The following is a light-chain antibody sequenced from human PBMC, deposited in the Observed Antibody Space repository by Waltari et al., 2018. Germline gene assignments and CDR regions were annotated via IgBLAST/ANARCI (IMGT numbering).Light chain of an antibody. CDR3: SSYTITYTRV. J-gene: IGLJ3*02. CDR2: PVT. CDR1: SSDIGPNNY. V-gene: IGLV2-14*01. Sequence: QSALTQPASVSGSPGQSITISCTGTSSDIGPNNYVSWYRQHPGKAPKLILYPVTTRPSGVSNRFSGSKSGNTASLTISGLQAEDEADYFCSSYTITYTRVFGGGTKLTVL.